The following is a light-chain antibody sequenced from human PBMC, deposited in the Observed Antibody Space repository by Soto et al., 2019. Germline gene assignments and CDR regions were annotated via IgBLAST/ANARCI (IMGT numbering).Light chain of an antibody. V-gene: IGLV2-14*03. J-gene: IGLJ3*02. CDR3: SSYTSSSTGV. CDR2: DVS. Sequence: QSALTQPASVSGSPGQSITISCTGTSSDVGGYNYVSWYQHHPGKAPKLMIYDVSNWPSGVSNRFSGSKSGNTASLTISGLQAEDEADYYCSSYTSSSTGVFGGGTKLTVL. CDR1: SSDVGGYNY.